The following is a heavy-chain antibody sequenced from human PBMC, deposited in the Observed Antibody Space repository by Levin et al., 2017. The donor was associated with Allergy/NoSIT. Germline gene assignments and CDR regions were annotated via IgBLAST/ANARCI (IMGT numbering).Heavy chain of an antibody. CDR2: IFPGDSDT. Sequence: RGESLKISCRASGYTFTSHWIAWVRQTAGKGLEWMGIIFPGDSDTRYSPSFEGQVTISADKSINTAYLQWSSLKASDTAMYYCVRQGQLVGVWFDPWGQGTLVTVTS. V-gene: IGHV5-51*01. CDR1: GYTFTSHW. CDR3: VRQGQLVGVWFDP. J-gene: IGHJ5*02. D-gene: IGHD6-13*01.